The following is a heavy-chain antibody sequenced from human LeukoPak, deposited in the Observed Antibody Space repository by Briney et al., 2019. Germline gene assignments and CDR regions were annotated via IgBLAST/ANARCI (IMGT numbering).Heavy chain of an antibody. CDR2: IYTSGST. CDR1: GGSISSYY. J-gene: IGHJ4*02. CDR3: ARGLVRGVKRVYYFDY. D-gene: IGHD3-10*01. V-gene: IGHV4-4*07. Sequence: SETLSLTCTVSGGSISSYYWSWIRQPAGKGLEWIGRIYTSGSTNYNPSLKSRVTMSVDTSKNQFSLKLSSVTAADTAVYYCARGLVRGVKRVYYFDYWGQGTLVTVSS.